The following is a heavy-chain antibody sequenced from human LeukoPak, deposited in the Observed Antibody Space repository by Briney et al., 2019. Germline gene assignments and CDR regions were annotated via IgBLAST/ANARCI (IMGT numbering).Heavy chain of an antibody. CDR3: ATNLIGAGEYFQQ. D-gene: IGHD2/OR15-2a*01. CDR1: GLRFSDYY. J-gene: IGHJ1*01. CDR2: ISSGGDIM. Sequence: GGFLRLSCAASGLRFSDYYVSWIRQAPGKGLQWVSYISSGGDIMHYADSVKGRFTGSRDNAKNSGYLEMNSLGAEDTAVYYCATNLIGAGEYFQQWGQGTLVTVSS. V-gene: IGHV3-11*01.